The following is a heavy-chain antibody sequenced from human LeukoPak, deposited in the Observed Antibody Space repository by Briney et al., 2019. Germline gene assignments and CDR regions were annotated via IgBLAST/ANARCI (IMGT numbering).Heavy chain of an antibody. D-gene: IGHD6-25*01. J-gene: IGHJ4*02. CDR2: TSKDGSDT. V-gene: IGHV3-74*01. CDR3: ARGGYSGSYYRFS. CDR1: GFTFSESW. Sequence: GGSLRLSCAVSGFTFSESWMHWVRQAPGKGPEWLSRTSKDGSDTVYADSAKGRLTASRDNAKNTVYLELTNLRPDDTALYYCARGGYSGSYYRFSWGRGTLVTVAS.